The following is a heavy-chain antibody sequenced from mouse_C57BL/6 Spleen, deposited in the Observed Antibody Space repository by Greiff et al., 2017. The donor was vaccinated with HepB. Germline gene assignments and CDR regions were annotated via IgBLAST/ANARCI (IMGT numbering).Heavy chain of an antibody. V-gene: IGHV5-4*01. CDR3: ARETNWYFDY. Sequence: EVKLMESGGGLVKPGGSLKLSCAASGFTFSSYAMSWVRQTPEKRLEWVATISDGGSYTYYPDNVKGRFTISRDNAKNNLYLQMSHLKSEDTAMYYWARETNWYFDYWGQGTTLTVSS. CDR1: GFTFSSYA. D-gene: IGHD4-1*01. CDR2: ISDGGSYT. J-gene: IGHJ2*01.